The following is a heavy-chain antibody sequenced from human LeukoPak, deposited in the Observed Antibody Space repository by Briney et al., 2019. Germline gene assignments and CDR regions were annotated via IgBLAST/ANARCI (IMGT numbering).Heavy chain of an antibody. CDR1: GYTFTSYG. J-gene: IGHJ3*02. D-gene: IGHD5-12*01. V-gene: IGHV1-18*01. CDR3: ARDPHWGWLRHLGAFDI. CDR2: ISAYNGNT. Sequence: ASVTVSCKASGYTFTSYGISWVRKAPGQGLEWMGRISAYNGNTNYAQKLQGRVTMTTDTSTSTAYMELRSLGSDDTAVYYCARDPHWGWLRHLGAFDIWGQGTMVTVSS.